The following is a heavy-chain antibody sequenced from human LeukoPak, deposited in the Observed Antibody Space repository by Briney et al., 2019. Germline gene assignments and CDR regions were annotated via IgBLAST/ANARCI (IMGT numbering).Heavy chain of an antibody. J-gene: IGHJ4*02. CDR2: ISSSSSYI. V-gene: IGHV3-21*01. Sequence: GGSLRLSCAASGFTFSSYSMNWVRQAPGKGLEWVPSISSSSSYIYYADSVKGRFTISRDNAKNSLYPQMNSLRAEDTAVYYCARDHYDSSGPPEDYWGQGTLVTVSS. CDR3: ARDHYDSSGPPEDY. CDR1: GFTFSSYS. D-gene: IGHD3-22*01.